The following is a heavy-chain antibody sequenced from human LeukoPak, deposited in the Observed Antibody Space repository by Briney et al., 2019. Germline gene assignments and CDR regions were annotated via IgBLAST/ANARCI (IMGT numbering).Heavy chain of an antibody. CDR2: IRSKPNFYAT. D-gene: IGHD1-1*01. Sequence: PGGSLKLSCAASGFTFSVSTIHWVRQASGKGLESVGRIRSKPNFYATAYAASVKGRFTISRDDSKNTAYLQMNNVKAEDTAVYYCTRLGYGIWGQGTMVTVSS. J-gene: IGHJ3*02. V-gene: IGHV3-73*01. CDR3: TRLGYGI. CDR1: GFTFSVST.